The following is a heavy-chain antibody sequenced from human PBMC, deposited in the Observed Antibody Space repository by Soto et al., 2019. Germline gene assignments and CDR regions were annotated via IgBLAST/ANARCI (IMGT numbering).Heavy chain of an antibody. Sequence: QVQLVESGGGVVQPGRSLRLSCGASGFKFSTYGMHWVRQAPGKGLEWVAVISYDGNNKDYADSVKGRFTISRDNSKNTSYLQMNSLRAEXXXXXXXXXXXXXXXXXXXXXXFGMDVWGQGTTVAVX. CDR2: ISYDGNNK. V-gene: IGHV3-30*03. J-gene: IGHJ6*02. CDR1: GFKFSTYG. CDR3: XXXXXXXXXXXXXXXFGMDV.